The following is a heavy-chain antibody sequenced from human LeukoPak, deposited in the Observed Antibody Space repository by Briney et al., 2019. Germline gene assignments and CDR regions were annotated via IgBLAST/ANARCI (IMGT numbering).Heavy chain of an antibody. Sequence: SETLSLTCTVSGGSISSYYWSWIRQPPRKGLEWIGSIYYSTSTYYNPPLQSRVTISVDTSKNQFSPKLTSATAAAKAVYYCARVVAGRDDVFDIWGQGTMVTVSS. CDR1: GGSISSYY. V-gene: IGHV4-59*12. J-gene: IGHJ3*02. CDR2: IYYSTST. CDR3: ARVVAGRDDVFDI. D-gene: IGHD6-19*01.